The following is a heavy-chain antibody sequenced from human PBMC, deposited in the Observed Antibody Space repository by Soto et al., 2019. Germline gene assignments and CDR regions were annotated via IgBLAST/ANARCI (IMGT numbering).Heavy chain of an antibody. J-gene: IGHJ4*02. CDR3: ASGPPGYGEIYY. CDR1: GYTFTSYA. CDR2: INAGNGNT. Sequence: ASVKVSCKASGYTFTSYAMHWVRQAPGQRLEWMGWINAGNGNTKYSQKFQGRVTITRDTSASTAYMELSSLRSEDTAVYYCASGPPGYGEIYYCGQGTLVPVSS. D-gene: IGHD4-17*01. V-gene: IGHV1-3*01.